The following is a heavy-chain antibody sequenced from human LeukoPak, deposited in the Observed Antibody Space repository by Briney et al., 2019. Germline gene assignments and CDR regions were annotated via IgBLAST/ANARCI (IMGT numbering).Heavy chain of an antibody. D-gene: IGHD4-17*01. CDR3: AREAVTTSLFDY. CDR1: GFTFSSYA. CDR2: ISYDGSNK. V-gene: IGHV3-30-3*01. J-gene: IGHJ4*02. Sequence: GGSLRLSCAASGFTFSSYAMHWVRQAPGKGLEWVAVISYDGSNKYYADSVKGRFTISRDNAKNSLYLQMNSLRAEDTAVYYCAREAVTTSLFDYWGQGTLVTVSS.